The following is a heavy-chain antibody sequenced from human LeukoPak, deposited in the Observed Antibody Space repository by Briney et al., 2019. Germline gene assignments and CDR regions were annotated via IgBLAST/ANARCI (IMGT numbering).Heavy chain of an antibody. CDR1: GFTFSNYA. CDR3: ASIPDSTPRRYSSSWYDFDY. V-gene: IGHV3-30-3*01. CDR2: ISYDGSNK. J-gene: IGHJ4*02. D-gene: IGHD6-13*01. Sequence: GGSLRLSCAASGFTFSNYAMSWVRQAPGKGLEWVAVISYDGSNKYYADSVKGRFTISRDNSKNTLYLQMNSLRAEDTAVYYCASIPDSTPRRYSSSWYDFDYWGQGTLVTVSS.